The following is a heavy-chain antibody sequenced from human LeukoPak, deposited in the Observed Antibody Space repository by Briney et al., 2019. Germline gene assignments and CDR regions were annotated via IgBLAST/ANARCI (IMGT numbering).Heavy chain of an antibody. J-gene: IGHJ4*02. CDR1: GFTFSSYG. V-gene: IGHV3-33*01. CDR2: IWYDGSNK. CDR3: ARDVGGGGQRAILWYFDY. Sequence: PGGSLRLSCAASGFTFSSYGMHWVRQAPGKGLEWVAVIWYDGSNKYYADSVQGRFTISRDNPKNTLYLQMNSLRAEDTAVYYCARDVGGGGQRAILWYFDYWGQGTRVTVSS. D-gene: IGHD2-21*01.